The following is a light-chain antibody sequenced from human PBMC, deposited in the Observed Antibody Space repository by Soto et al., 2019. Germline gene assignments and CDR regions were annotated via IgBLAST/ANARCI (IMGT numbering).Light chain of an antibody. CDR3: QQYGSSPPIT. CDR2: GAS. CDR1: QSVSSY. J-gene: IGKJ5*01. V-gene: IGKV3-20*01. Sequence: EIVLTQSPGTLSLSPGERATLSCRASQSVSSYLAWYQQRSGQAPRLLIYGASSRATGTPDRFSGSGSGTDFTLTISRLEPEDFAVYYCQQYGSSPPITFGQGTRLEIK.